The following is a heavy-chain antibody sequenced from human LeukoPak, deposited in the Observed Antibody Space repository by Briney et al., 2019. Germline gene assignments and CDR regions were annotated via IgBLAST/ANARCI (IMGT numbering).Heavy chain of an antibody. CDR3: AREAGQWLVKKDWFDP. V-gene: IGHV1-2*02. CDR2: INPNSGGT. CDR1: GYTFTGYY. Sequence: ASVKVSCKASGYTFTGYYMHWVRQAPEQGLEWMGWINPNSGGTNYAQKFQGRVTMTRDTSISTAYMELSRLRSDDTAVYYCAREAGQWLVKKDWFDPWGQGTLVTVSS. D-gene: IGHD6-19*01. J-gene: IGHJ5*02.